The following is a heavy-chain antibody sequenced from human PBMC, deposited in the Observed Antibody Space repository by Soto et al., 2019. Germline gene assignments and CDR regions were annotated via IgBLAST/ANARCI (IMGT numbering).Heavy chain of an antibody. CDR3: AKDSEYSSSWSLGYYGMDV. D-gene: IGHD6-13*01. CDR2: ISGSGGST. J-gene: IGHJ6*02. Sequence: VGSLRLSCAASGFTFSSYAMSWVRQAPGKGLEWVSAISGSGGSTYYADSVKGRFTISRDNSKNTLYLQMNSLRAEDTAVYHCAKDSEYSSSWSLGYYGMDVWGQGTTVTVSS. V-gene: IGHV3-23*01. CDR1: GFTFSSYA.